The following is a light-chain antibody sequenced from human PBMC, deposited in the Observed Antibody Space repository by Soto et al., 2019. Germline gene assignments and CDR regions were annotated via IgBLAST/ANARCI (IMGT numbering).Light chain of an antibody. Sequence: EIVLTQSPATLSLSPGERATLCCGASQSVSSYLAWYQQKPGQAPRLLIYDASNRATGIPARFSGSGSGTDFTLTISSLEPEDFAVYYCQQRSNWPPLTFGGGTKVEIK. CDR2: DAS. J-gene: IGKJ4*01. CDR3: QQRSNWPPLT. CDR1: QSVSSY. V-gene: IGKV3-11*01.